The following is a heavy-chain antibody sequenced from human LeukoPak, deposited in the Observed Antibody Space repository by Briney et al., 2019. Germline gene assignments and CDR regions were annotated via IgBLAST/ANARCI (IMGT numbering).Heavy chain of an antibody. CDR3: ANTYYDYVWGSYRPWDYFDY. CDR1: GYTFTSYG. D-gene: IGHD3-16*02. Sequence: ASVKVSCKASGYTFTSYGISWVRQAPGQGLEWMGWISAYNGNTNYAQKLQGRVTMTTDTSTSTAYMELRSLRSDDTAVYYCANTYYDYVWGSYRPWDYFDYWGQGTLVTVSS. V-gene: IGHV1-18*01. J-gene: IGHJ4*02. CDR2: ISAYNGNT.